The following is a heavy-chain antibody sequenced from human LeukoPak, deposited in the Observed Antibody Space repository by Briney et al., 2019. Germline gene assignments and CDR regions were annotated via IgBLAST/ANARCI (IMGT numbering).Heavy chain of an antibody. J-gene: IGHJ6*02. CDR1: GFTFSTHG. D-gene: IGHD4-23*01. V-gene: IGHV3-30*03. Sequence: PGRSLRLSCAASGFTFSTHGMHWVRQAPGKGLEWVAVVSYDGINKYYADSVRGRFTISRDNSKNTLYLQMNSLRAEDTAVYYCARRPSTTVVTGGVGLGMDVWGQGTTVTVSS. CDR2: VSYDGINK. CDR3: ARRPSTTVVTGGVGLGMDV.